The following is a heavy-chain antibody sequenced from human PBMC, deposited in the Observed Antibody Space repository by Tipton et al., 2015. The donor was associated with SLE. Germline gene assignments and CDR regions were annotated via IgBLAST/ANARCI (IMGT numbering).Heavy chain of an antibody. CDR1: GFTFSSYG. J-gene: IGHJ4*02. D-gene: IGHD3-10*01. CDR2: ITPDGSST. V-gene: IGHV3-74*03. CDR3: ARVAYDSGDWGFDS. Sequence: SLRLSCAASGFTFSSYGMHWVRQAPGKGLVWVAQITPDGSSTKYADSVKGRFTISRDNVKNTLYLQMNGLTGEDTAVYYCARVAYDSGDWGFDSWGQGTLVTVSS.